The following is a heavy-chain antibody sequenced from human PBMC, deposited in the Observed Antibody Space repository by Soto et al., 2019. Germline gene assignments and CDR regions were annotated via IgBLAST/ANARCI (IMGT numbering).Heavy chain of an antibody. D-gene: IGHD3-22*01. V-gene: IGHV4-59*01. CDR2: IYYSGST. Sequence: PSETLSLTCTVSGGSISSYYWSWIRQPPGKGLEWIGYIYYSGSTNYNPSLKSRVTISVDTSKNQFSLKLSSVTAADTAVYYCARDAPYYYDSSGYDRPCAFDIWGQGTMVTVS. CDR3: ARDAPYYYDSSGYDRPCAFDI. J-gene: IGHJ3*02. CDR1: GGSISSYY.